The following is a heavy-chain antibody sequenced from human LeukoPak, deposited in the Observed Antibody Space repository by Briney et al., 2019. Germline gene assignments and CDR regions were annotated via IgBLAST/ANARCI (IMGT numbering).Heavy chain of an antibody. CDR2: IYHSGST. J-gene: IGHJ3*02. D-gene: IGHD1-1*01. CDR3: ARRGRTLDDAFDI. Sequence: SQARSLTCALSSHSLSIVYYWGWVRQPPGKGLEGIGSIYHSGSTYYNPSHKSRVTISVDTSKNQFSLKLSSVTAADTAVYYCARRGRTLDDAFDIWGQGTMVTVSS. V-gene: IGHV4-38-2*01. CDR1: SHSLSIVYY.